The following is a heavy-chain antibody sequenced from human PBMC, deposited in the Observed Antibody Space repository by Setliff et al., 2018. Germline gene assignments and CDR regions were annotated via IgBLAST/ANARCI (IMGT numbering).Heavy chain of an antibody. CDR1: GFTFSSYS. V-gene: IGHV3-21*01. D-gene: IGHD6-19*01. J-gene: IGHJ3*02. CDR3: ARDRPKAVGGGEDAFDI. Sequence: NPGGSLRLSCAASGFTFSSYSINWVRQAPGKGLEWVSSISSSSTYIYYADSMKGRFTISRDNAKNSLYLQMNSLRAEDTAVYYCARDRPKAVGGGEDAFDIWGQGTMVTVS. CDR2: ISSSSTYI.